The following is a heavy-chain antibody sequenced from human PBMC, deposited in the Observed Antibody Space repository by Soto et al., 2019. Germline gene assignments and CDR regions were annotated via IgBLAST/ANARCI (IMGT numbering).Heavy chain of an antibody. J-gene: IGHJ6*02. CDR1: GGSISGYY. V-gene: IGHV4-59*01. CDR2: IYYSGST. D-gene: IGHD6-13*01. CDR3: ARAGGSSPLYYYYGMDV. Sequence: SETLSLTCTVSGGSISGYYWSWIRQPPGKGLEWIGYIYYSGSTNYNPSLKSRVTISVDTSKNQFSLKLSSVTAADTAVYYCARAGGSSPLYYYYGMDVWGQGTTVTVSS.